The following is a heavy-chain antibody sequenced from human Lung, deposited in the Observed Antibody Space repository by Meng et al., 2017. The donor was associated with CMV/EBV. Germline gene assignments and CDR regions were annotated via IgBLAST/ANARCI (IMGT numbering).Heavy chain of an antibody. CDR1: GYTFTLYY. J-gene: IGHJ3*02. D-gene: IGHD3/OR15-3a*01. Sequence: ASVKVSXKADGYTFTLYYIHWVRQAPGQGLEWMGWINPNTGGTNSAQIFQGRVTMTGDTSTSTAYLELSRLTSDDTALYYCARERGLGFRGLNDALDIWGQGTMVXVSS. V-gene: IGHV1-2*02. CDR2: INPNTGGT. CDR3: ARERGLGFRGLNDALDI.